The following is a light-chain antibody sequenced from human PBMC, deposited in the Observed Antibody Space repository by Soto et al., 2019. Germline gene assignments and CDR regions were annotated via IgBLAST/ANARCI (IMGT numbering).Light chain of an antibody. Sequence: DIQLTQAPSFLSASAGDRVSITCRASQAISSYLAWYQQKPGRAPKLLIYAASTLQSGVPSRFSGSGSGTEFTLTISSLQPDDFATYYCQQFNSYSPGAFGQGTKVDIK. CDR1: QAISSY. CDR2: AAS. CDR3: QQFNSYSPGA. V-gene: IGKV1-9*01. J-gene: IGKJ1*01.